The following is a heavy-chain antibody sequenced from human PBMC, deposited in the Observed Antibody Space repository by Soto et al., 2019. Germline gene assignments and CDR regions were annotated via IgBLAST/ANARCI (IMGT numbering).Heavy chain of an antibody. CDR3: ARDRDPVRYFDWSSSRPDAFDI. Sequence: SVKVSCKASGGTFSSYAISWVRQAPGQGLEWMGGIIPIFGTANYAQKFQGRVTITADESTSTAYMELSSLRSEDTAVYYCARDRDPVRYFDWSSSRPDAFDIWGQGTMVTVSS. V-gene: IGHV1-69*13. J-gene: IGHJ3*02. CDR2: IIPIFGTA. CDR1: GGTFSSYA. D-gene: IGHD3-9*01.